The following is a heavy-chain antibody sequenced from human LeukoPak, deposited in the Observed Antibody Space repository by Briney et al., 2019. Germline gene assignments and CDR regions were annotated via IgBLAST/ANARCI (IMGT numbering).Heavy chain of an antibody. J-gene: IGHJ3*02. D-gene: IGHD4-23*01. CDR3: ARDATRLFYGGNPLPDAFDI. V-gene: IGHV3-30-3*01. CDR2: ISYDGSNK. Sequence: PGGSLRLSCAASGFTFSSYAMHWVRQAPGKGLEWVAVISYDGSNKYSADSVKGRFTISRDNSKNTLYLQMNSLRAEDTAVYYCARDATRLFYGGNPLPDAFDIWGQGTMVTVSS. CDR1: GFTFSSYA.